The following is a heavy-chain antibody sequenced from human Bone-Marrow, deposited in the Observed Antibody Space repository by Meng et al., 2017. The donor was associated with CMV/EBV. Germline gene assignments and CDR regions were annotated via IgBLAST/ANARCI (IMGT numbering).Heavy chain of an antibody. V-gene: IGHV3-23*01. Sequence: GGSLRLSCAASGFTFSSYAMSWVRQAPGKGLEWVSTISGSGVSIYHADSVKGRFTISRDNSKSTLYLQMNSLRAEDTALYYCAKDVVVVPAPLPYYYYGMDVWGQGTTVTVSS. CDR3: AKDVVVVPAPLPYYYYGMDV. D-gene: IGHD2-2*02. CDR1: GFTFSSYA. CDR2: ISGSGVSI. J-gene: IGHJ6*02.